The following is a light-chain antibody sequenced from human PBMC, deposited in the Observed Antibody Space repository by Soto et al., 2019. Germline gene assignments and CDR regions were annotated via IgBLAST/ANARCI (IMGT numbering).Light chain of an antibody. CDR3: LPSYTAARF. CDR1: TGAVTSNHH. V-gene: IGLV7-46*01. CDR2: DTS. Sequence: QAVVTQEPSLTVSPGGTVTLTCGSSTGAVTSNHHPYWFQQKAGQAPRTLIYDTSNKHSWTPARFSGSLLGDKAALTLSGAQPGEGAKYSCLPSYTAARFFGGGTKLTVL. J-gene: IGLJ2*01.